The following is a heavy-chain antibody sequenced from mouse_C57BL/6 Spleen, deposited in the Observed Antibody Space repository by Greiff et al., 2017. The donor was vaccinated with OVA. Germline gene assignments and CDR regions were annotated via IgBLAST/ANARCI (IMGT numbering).Heavy chain of an antibody. CDR2: IHPNSGST. J-gene: IGHJ1*03. D-gene: IGHD4-1*01. V-gene: IGHV1-64*01. CDR1: GYTFTSYW. Sequence: VQLQQPGAELVKPGASVKLSCKASGYTFTSYWMHWVTQRPGQGLEWIGMIHPNSGSTNYNEKFKSKATLTVDKSSSTAYRQLSSLTSEDSAVYYCARDSGTGYFDVWGTGTTVTVSS. CDR3: ARDSGTGYFDV.